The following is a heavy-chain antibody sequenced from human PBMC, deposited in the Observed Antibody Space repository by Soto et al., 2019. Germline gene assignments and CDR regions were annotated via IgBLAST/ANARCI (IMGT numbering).Heavy chain of an antibody. CDR3: AKDLGVLWFGEFDRTEYYYYYYGMYV. CDR1: GFTFSRYA. CDR2: ISGSGGST. D-gene: IGHD3-10*01. J-gene: IGHJ6*02. V-gene: IGHV3-23*01. Sequence: PGGSLRLSCAASGFTFSRYAMSWVRQAPGKGLEWVSAISGSGGSTYYADSVKGRFTISRDNSKNTLYLQMNSLRAEDTAVYYCAKDLGVLWFGEFDRTEYYYYYYGMYVWGQGTTVTVSS.